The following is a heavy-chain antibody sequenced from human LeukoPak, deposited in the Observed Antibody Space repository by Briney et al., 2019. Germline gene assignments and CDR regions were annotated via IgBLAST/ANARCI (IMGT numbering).Heavy chain of an antibody. J-gene: IGHJ3*02. CDR2: IYYSGST. Sequence: SETLSLTCTVSGGSISSYYWSWIRQPPGKGLEWIGYIYYSGSTNYNPSLKSRVTISVDTSKNQFSLKLSSVTAADTAVYYCARAPYYYGSGSYYNVYAFDIWGQGTMVTVSS. CDR1: GGSISSYY. V-gene: IGHV4-59*01. CDR3: ARAPYYYGSGSYYNVYAFDI. D-gene: IGHD3-10*01.